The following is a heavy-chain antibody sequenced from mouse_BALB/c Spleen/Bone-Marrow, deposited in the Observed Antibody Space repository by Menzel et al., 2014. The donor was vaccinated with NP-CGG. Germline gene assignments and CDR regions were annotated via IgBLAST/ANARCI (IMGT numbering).Heavy chain of an antibody. CDR3: ARSDGYRDMDY. J-gene: IGHJ4*01. CDR2: IYPGDGDT. V-gene: IGHV1-82*01. D-gene: IGHD2-3*01. Sequence: VQVVESGPELVKPGASVKISCKASGYAFSSSWMNWVKQRPGQGLEWIGRIYPGDGDTKYNGKFKGKATLTADKSSSTAYMQVSSLTSVDSAVYFCARSDGYRDMDYWGQRTSVTVSS. CDR1: GYAFSSSW.